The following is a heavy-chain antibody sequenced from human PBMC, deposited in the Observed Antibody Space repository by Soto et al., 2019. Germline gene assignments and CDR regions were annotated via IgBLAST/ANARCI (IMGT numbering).Heavy chain of an antibody. Sequence: SETLSLTCTVSGGSVSSGRYYGSWIRQPPGKGLEWIGYIYYSGSTNYNPSLKSRVTISVDTSKNQFSLKLSSVTAADTAVYYCARAHTIFGVVIHFWGQGTLVTVSS. CDR1: GGSVSSGRYY. CDR3: ARAHTIFGVVIHF. D-gene: IGHD3-3*01. CDR2: IYYSGST. J-gene: IGHJ4*02. V-gene: IGHV4-61*01.